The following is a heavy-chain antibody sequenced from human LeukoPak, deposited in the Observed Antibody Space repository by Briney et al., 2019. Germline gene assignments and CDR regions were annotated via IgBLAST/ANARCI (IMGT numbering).Heavy chain of an antibody. J-gene: IGHJ6*02. CDR2: IYYSGST. V-gene: IGHV4-59*01. CDR1: GVSISSYY. D-gene: IGHD3-3*01. CDR3: ARDPGTIFGVVNYSYGMDV. Sequence: SETLSLTCTVSGVSISSYYWNWIRQPPGKGLEWIGYIYYSGSTNYNPSLKSRVTISVDTSKNQFSLKLSSVTAADTAVYFCARDPGTIFGVVNYSYGMDVWGQGTTVTVSS.